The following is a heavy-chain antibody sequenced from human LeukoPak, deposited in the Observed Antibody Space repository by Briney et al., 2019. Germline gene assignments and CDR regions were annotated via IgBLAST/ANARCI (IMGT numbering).Heavy chain of an antibody. CDR3: AREQDIVVVPAARGGFDI. J-gene: IGHJ3*02. V-gene: IGHV3-30*01. CDR1: GFTFSSYA. CDR2: ISHDGSNK. Sequence: GRSLRLSCAASGFTFSSYAMHWVRQAPGKGLEWVAVISHDGSNKYYADSVKGRFTISRDNSKNTLYLQMNSLRAEDTAVYYCAREQDIVVVPAARGGFDIRGQGTMVTVPS. D-gene: IGHD2-2*01.